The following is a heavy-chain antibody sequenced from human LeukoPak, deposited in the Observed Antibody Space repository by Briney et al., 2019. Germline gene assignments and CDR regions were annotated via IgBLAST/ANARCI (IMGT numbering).Heavy chain of an antibody. D-gene: IGHD2-2*01. CDR2: IYYSGNT. CDR1: GGSISSSSYY. CDR3: ARHREDIVVVPFDY. J-gene: IGHJ4*02. V-gene: IGHV4-39*01. Sequence: SETLSLTCTVSGGSISSSSYYWGWIRQPPGKGLEWIGSIYYSGNTYYNPSLKSRVTISVDKSKNQFSLRLSSVTAADTAVYYRARHREDIVVVPFDYWGQGTLVIVSS.